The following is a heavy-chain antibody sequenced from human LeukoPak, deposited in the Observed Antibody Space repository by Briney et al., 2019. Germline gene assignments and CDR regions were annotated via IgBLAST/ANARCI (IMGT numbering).Heavy chain of an antibody. Sequence: GGSLRLSCAASGFTFSSYWMSWVRQAPGKGLEWVANIKQDGSEKYYADSVKGRFTISRDNAKNSLYLQMNSLRAEDTAVYYCAREGEPYYYYYMDVWGKGTTVTVSS. CDR2: IKQDGSEK. V-gene: IGHV3-7*01. CDR1: GFTFSSYW. CDR3: AREGEPYYYYYMDV. J-gene: IGHJ6*03.